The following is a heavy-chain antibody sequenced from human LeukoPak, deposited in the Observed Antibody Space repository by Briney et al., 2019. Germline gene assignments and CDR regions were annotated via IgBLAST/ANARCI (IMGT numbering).Heavy chain of an antibody. CDR2: IYTSGST. Sequence: SGTLSLTCTVSGGSISNFYWSWIRQPAGKGLAWIGRIYTSGSTNYNPSLKSRVTMSIDTSKKQFSLKLSSVTAADTAVYYCARDRSGYGGNYYFDYWGQGTLVTVSS. CDR3: ARDRSGYGGNYYFDY. V-gene: IGHV4-4*07. J-gene: IGHJ4*02. D-gene: IGHD4-23*01. CDR1: GGSISNFY.